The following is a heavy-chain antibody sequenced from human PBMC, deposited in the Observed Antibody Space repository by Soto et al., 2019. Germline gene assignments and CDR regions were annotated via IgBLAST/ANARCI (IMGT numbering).Heavy chain of an antibody. J-gene: IGHJ6*02. CDR2: ISPYTGNT. CDR1: GYIFVNYG. D-gene: IGHD3-16*01. Sequence: QVQLVQSGDEVKKPGASVKVSCKASGYIFVNYGIAWVRQAPGQGLEWRGWISPYTGNTHSASKVQGRLTMTTDTSTSTAYMDLGSLTSDDTAVYYCVMVDNYVTPTPQDVWGQGTTVTVYS. V-gene: IGHV1-18*01. CDR3: VMVDNYVTPTPQDV.